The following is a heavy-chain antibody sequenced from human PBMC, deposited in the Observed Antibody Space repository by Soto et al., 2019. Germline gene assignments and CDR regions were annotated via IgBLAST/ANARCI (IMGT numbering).Heavy chain of an antibody. CDR2: IIPILGIA. J-gene: IGHJ4*02. Sequence: SVKVSCKASGGTFSSYTISWVRQAPGQGLEWMGRIIPILGIANYAQKFQGRVTITADKSTSTAYMELSSLRSEDTAVYYCARDRGSSSVSVDYWGQGTLVTVSS. CDR3: ARDRGSSSVSVDY. CDR1: GGTFSSYT. D-gene: IGHD6-6*01. V-gene: IGHV1-69*04.